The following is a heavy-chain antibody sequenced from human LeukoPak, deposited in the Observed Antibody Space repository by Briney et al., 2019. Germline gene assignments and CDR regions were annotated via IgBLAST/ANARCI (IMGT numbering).Heavy chain of an antibody. D-gene: IGHD1-26*01. CDR1: GGSISSYH. CDR3: AGSGSYANDAFHI. CDR2: LYTSGGT. V-gene: IGHV4-4*07. J-gene: IGHJ3*02. Sequence: SETLSLTCTVSGGSISSYHWSWIRQPAGKGLEWIGRLYTSGGTNYNPSLKSRVSMSVDTSKSQFSLELNSVTAADTAVYYCAGSGSYANDAFHIWGQGTMVTVSS.